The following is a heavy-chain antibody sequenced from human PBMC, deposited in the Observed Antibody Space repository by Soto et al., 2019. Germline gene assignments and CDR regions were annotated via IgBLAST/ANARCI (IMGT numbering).Heavy chain of an antibody. J-gene: IGHJ6*02. CDR3: ARHQNGGIAAAGPDYGMDG. V-gene: IGHV4-34*01. CDR1: GGSFSGYY. CDR2: INHSGST. Sequence: SETLSLTCAVYGGSFSGYYWTWIRQPPGTGLEWIGEINHSGSTNYNPSLKSRVTISVDTSKNQFSLKLSSVTAADTAVYYCARHQNGGIAAAGPDYGMDGWGQGTTVTVAS. D-gene: IGHD6-13*01.